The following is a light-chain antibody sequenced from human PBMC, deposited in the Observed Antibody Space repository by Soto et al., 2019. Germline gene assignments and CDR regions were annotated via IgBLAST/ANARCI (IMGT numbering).Light chain of an antibody. CDR3: QRYNSYPLT. Sequence: DIQMTQSPSTLSASVGDGVTITCRASPSIDTWLAWYQKKPGKAPKLLIYKASTLDSGVPSRFSGSGSGTEFTLSISNLQPDDYANYYCQRYNSYPLTFGGGTKVEIK. CDR2: KAS. V-gene: IGKV1-5*03. J-gene: IGKJ4*01. CDR1: PSIDTW.